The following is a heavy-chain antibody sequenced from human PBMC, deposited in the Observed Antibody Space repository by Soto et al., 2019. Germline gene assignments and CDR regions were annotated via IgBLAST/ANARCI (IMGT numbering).Heavy chain of an antibody. CDR3: AKGVAAAA. J-gene: IGHJ4*02. CDR1: GYTFTSYD. Sequence: QVQLVQSGAEVKKPGASVKVSCKASGYTFTSYDINWVRQATGQGLEWMGWMNPNSGNTGYAQKFXGXVXXTRDTSISTAYMELSSLTSEDTAVYYCAKGVAAAAWGQGTLVTVSS. CDR2: MNPNSGNT. V-gene: IGHV1-8*01. D-gene: IGHD6-13*01.